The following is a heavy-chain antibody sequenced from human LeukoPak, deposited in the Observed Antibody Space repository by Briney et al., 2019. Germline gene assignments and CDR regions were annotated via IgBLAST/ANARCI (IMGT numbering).Heavy chain of an antibody. J-gene: IGHJ4*02. Sequence: GGSLRLSCAASGFTLSSYAMHWVRQAPGKGLEWVAVISYDGSNKYYADSVKGRFTISRDNSKNTLYLQMNSLRAEDTAVYYCARGWYSKFDYWGQGTLVTVSS. CDR2: ISYDGSNK. V-gene: IGHV3-30*04. CDR3: ARGWYSKFDY. CDR1: GFTLSSYA. D-gene: IGHD6-13*01.